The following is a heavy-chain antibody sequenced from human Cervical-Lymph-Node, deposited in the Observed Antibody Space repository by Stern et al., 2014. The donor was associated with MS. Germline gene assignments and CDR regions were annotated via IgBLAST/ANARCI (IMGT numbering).Heavy chain of an antibody. Sequence: EVQLVESGGGLVPPGGSLRLSCAVSGFTVSNNYLNWVRQAPGKGLEWVSLIYSGGSTYYADSVKGRFTISRDNSKNTLYLQMNSLRADDTAVYYCATSPSRGEWGQGTLVTVSS. CDR2: IYSGGST. CDR3: ATSPSRGE. J-gene: IGHJ4*02. CDR1: GFTVSNNY. V-gene: IGHV3-66*01. D-gene: IGHD3-16*01.